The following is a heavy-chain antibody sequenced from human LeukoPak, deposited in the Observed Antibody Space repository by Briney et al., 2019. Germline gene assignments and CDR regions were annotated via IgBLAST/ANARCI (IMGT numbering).Heavy chain of an antibody. CDR2: MYYSGSGST. Sequence: SETLSLTCTVSGGSISSHYWGWIRQPPGKGLEWIGSMYYSGSGSTYKNPSLQSRLTTSIDTSKNQLSLKLTSVTAADTAVYFCARHLSFYSSGHYSPLYYFDSWGQGILVTVSS. V-gene: IGHV4-39*01. J-gene: IGHJ4*02. D-gene: IGHD6-19*01. CDR3: ARHLSFYSSGHYSPLYYFDS. CDR1: GGSISSHY.